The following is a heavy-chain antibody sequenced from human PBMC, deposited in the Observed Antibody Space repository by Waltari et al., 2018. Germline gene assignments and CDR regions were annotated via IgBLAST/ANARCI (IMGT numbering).Heavy chain of an antibody. V-gene: IGHV4-34*01. D-gene: IGHD3-3*01. CDR2: INHSGST. CDR3: AREDTYDFWSGYPDY. Sequence: QVQLQQWGAGLLKPSETLSLTCAVYGGSFSGYSWSWIRQPPGKGLEWIGEINHSGSTNYNPSLKSRVTISVDTSKNQFSLKLSSVTAADTAVYYCAREDTYDFWSGYPDYWGQGTLVTVSS. CDR1: GGSFSGYS. J-gene: IGHJ4*02.